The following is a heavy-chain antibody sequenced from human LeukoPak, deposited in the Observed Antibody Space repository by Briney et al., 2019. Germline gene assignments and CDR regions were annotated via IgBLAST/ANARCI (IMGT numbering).Heavy chain of an antibody. CDR2: IVVGSGNT. V-gene: IGHV1-58*01. CDR3: AAAKYSSSTSCYALDY. J-gene: IGHJ4*02. CDR1: GFTFTSSA. D-gene: IGHD2-2*01. Sequence: ASVKVSCKASGFTFTSSAVQWVRQARGQRLEGIGWIVVGSGNTNYAQKFQERVTITRDMSTSTAYMELSSLRSEDTAVYYCAAAKYSSSTSCYALDYWGQGTLVTVSS.